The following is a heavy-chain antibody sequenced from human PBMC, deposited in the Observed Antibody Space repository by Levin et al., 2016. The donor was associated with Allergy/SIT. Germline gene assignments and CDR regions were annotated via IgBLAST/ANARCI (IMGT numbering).Heavy chain of an antibody. CDR1: GGSVSSGSYY. CDR2: IYYSGST. CDR3: ARVGYDFWSGYLDY. Sequence: SETLSLTCTVSGGSVSSGSYYWSWIRQPPGKGLEWIGYIYYSGSTNYNPSLKSRVTISVDTSKNQFSLKLSSVTAADTAVYYCARVGYDFWSGYLDYWGQGTLVTVSS. V-gene: IGHV4-61*01. D-gene: IGHD3-3*01. J-gene: IGHJ4*02.